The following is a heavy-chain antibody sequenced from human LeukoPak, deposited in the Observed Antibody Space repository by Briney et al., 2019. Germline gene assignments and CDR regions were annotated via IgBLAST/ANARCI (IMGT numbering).Heavy chain of an antibody. J-gene: IGHJ6*03. CDR1: GGSINTYY. D-gene: IGHD6-19*01. Sequence: MPSETLSLTCTVSGGSINTYYWSWIRQPAGKGLEWIGRIYISGSGSTNYNPSLKSRVTMSVDTSKNQFSLKLSSVTAADTAVYYCARDKRVAVAGTYIYYYYMDVWGNGTTVTISS. CDR3: ARDKRVAVAGTYIYYYYMDV. V-gene: IGHV4-4*07. CDR2: IYISGSGST.